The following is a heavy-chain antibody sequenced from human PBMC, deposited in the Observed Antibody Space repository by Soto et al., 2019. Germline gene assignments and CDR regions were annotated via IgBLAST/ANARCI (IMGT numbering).Heavy chain of an antibody. CDR2: ISAYNGNT. CDR1: GYTFTSYG. V-gene: IGHV1-18*01. J-gene: IGHJ4*02. D-gene: IGHD2-15*01. Sequence: GASVKVSCKASGYTFTSYGISWVRQAPGQGLEWMGWISAYNGNTNYAQKLQGRVTMTTDTSTSTAYMELRSLRSDDTAVYYCARGVISLGYCSGGSCYTLDSLGYWGQGTLVTVSS. CDR3: ARGVISLGYCSGGSCYTLDSLGY.